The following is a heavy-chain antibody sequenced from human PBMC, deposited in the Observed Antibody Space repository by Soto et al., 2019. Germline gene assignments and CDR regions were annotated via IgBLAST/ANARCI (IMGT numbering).Heavy chain of an antibody. CDR1: GFSFRDYD. V-gene: IGHV3-13*05. Sequence: EVQLVESGGGSVQPGESLRLSCAASGFSFRDYDMHWVRQRKGKGLEWVSALGAARDPYYVGSVKGRFSVSRDNAQNSLVLQMNKLRVDDTAVYFCARAYLGRLPRRADYYYAMDVWGRGTTVTVSS. J-gene: IGHJ6*02. D-gene: IGHD1-26*01. CDR2: LGAARDP. CDR3: ARAYLGRLPRRADYYYAMDV.